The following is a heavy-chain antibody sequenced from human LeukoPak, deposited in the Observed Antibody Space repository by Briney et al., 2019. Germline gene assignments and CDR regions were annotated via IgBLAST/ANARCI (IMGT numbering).Heavy chain of an antibody. V-gene: IGHV1-46*01. CDR3: ATATIFGVVLYY. D-gene: IGHD3-3*01. Sequence: ASVKVSCKASGYTFTGYYMHWVRQAPGQGLEWMGMINPRGGSTSYAQKFQGRVTMTRDMSTSTVYMELSSLRTEDTAVYYCATATIFGVVLYYWGQGTLVTVSS. CDR2: INPRGGST. CDR1: GYTFTGYY. J-gene: IGHJ4*02.